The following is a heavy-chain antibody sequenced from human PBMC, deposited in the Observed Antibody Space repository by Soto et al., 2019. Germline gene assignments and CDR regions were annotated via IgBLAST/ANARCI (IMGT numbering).Heavy chain of an antibody. CDR3: AKLSAQRVIRGVIYHHFDF. CDR2: IYYSGNT. V-gene: IGHV4-39*07. Sequence: PSETLSLTCTVSGGSISSSSYYWGWIRQPPGKGLEWIGSIYYSGNTYYNPSLKSRVTISVDRSKNQFSLKLSSVTAADTAVYYCAKLSAQRVIRGVIYHHFDFWGQGALVTSPQ. J-gene: IGHJ4*02. D-gene: IGHD3-10*01. CDR1: GGSISSSSYY.